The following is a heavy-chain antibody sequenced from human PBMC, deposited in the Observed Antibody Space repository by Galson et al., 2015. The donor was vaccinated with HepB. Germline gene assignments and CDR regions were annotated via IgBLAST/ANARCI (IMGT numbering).Heavy chain of an antibody. V-gene: IGHV3-23*03. CDR2: VEKDNSGT. J-gene: IGHJ4*02. D-gene: IGHD4-17*01. Sequence: SLRLSCAASGFTFSAFAMSWVRQAPGKGLEWVSGVEKDNSGTYYADSVKGRFTISRDNSKNTLYLQVNSLRAEDTALYYCAKQAGNSIRSWHFDYWGQGSLVIVSS. CDR3: AKQAGNSIRSWHFDY. CDR1: GFTFSAFA.